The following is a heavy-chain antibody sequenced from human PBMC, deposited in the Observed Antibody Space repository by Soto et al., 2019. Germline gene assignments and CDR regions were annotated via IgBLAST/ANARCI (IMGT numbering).Heavy chain of an antibody. CDR2: INPNSGDT. Sequence: ASVKVSCKASGYIFTGYHIHWVLQAPGRGLEWMGWINPNSGDTEYAQNFQGRVTMTRDTSFNLVYMEMSGLMSDDTAFYYCARDARGTRGFDEMDIWGQGTTVTVSS. CDR3: ARDARGTRGFDEMDI. D-gene: IGHD3-9*01. J-gene: IGHJ6*02. CDR1: GYIFTGYH. V-gene: IGHV1-2*02.